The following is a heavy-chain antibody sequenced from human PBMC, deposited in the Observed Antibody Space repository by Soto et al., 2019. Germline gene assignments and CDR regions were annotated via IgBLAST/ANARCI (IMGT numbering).Heavy chain of an antibody. CDR3: ARSAPFGYSYTWFDP. Sequence: ASVKVSCKASGYTFTSYDINWVRQATGQGLEWMGWINPNSGGTNYAQKFQGWVTMTRDTSISTAYMELSRLRSDDTAVYYCARSAPFGYSYTWFDPWGQGTLVTVSS. D-gene: IGHD5-18*01. CDR1: GYTFTSYD. V-gene: IGHV1-2*04. J-gene: IGHJ5*02. CDR2: INPNSGGT.